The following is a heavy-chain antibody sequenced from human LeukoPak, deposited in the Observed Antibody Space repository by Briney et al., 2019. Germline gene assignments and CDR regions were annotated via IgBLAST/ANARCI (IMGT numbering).Heavy chain of an antibody. V-gene: IGHV4-34*01. CDR2: TNHSGST. CDR3: ARGYSSSWLYYYGMDV. Sequence: SETRSLTCAVYGGSISGYYWSWIRQPPGKGLEWIGDTNHSGSTNYNPSLKSRVTISVDTSKNQFSLKLSSVTAADTAVYYCARGYSSSWLYYYGMDVWGQGTTVTVSS. CDR1: GGSISGYY. J-gene: IGHJ6*02. D-gene: IGHD6-13*01.